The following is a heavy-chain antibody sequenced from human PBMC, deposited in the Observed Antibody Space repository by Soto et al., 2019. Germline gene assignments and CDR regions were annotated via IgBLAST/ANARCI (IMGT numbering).Heavy chain of an antibody. CDR2: IYASGSA. J-gene: IGHJ5*02. D-gene: IGHD2-21*02. Sequence: SETRSLTCTLSTGSISTFYGNWSRQPAGGKGLEWIGRIYASGSANYNPSLKSRVTMSADTSKNQVSLKMPSVTAADAAMYFCARSAVPRGGWFAPWGQGTLVTVSS. CDR1: TGSISTFY. V-gene: IGHV4-4*07. CDR3: ARSAVPRGGWFAP.